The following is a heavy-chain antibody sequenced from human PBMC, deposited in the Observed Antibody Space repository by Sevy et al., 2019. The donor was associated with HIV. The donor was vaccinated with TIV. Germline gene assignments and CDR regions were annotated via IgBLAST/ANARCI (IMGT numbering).Heavy chain of an antibody. Sequence: ASVKVSCKASGYTFTSYAMHWVRQAPGQRLEWMGWINAGNGNTKYSQKFQGRVTITRDTSVSTAYMELSSLRSEDTAVYYCAREDPYACYFDYWGQGTLVTVSS. CDR2: INAGNGNT. CDR1: GYTFTSYA. V-gene: IGHV1-3*01. CDR3: AREDPYACYFDY. D-gene: IGHD4-17*01. J-gene: IGHJ4*02.